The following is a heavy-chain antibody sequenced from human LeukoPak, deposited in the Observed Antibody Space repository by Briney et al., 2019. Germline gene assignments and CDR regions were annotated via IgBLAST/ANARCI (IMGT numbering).Heavy chain of an antibody. J-gene: IGHJ6*03. CDR3: AKVGPRLTGYYPSYYYYYMDV. Sequence: PGGSLRLSCAASGFTFSSYSMNWVRQAPGKGLEWVSSISGSSSYIYYADSVKGRFTISRDNSKNTLYLQMNSLRAEDTAVYYCAKVGPRLTGYYPSYYYYYMDVWGKGTTVTVSS. CDR2: ISGSSSYI. D-gene: IGHD3-9*01. V-gene: IGHV3-21*01. CDR1: GFTFSSYS.